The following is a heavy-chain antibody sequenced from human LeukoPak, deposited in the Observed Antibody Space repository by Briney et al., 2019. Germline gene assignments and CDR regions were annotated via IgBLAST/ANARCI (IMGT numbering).Heavy chain of an antibody. CDR1: GGSITSSSYY. CDR2: IYYSGST. J-gene: IGHJ3*02. V-gene: IGHV4-39*01. Sequence: PSETLSLTSTLSGGSITSSSYYWGWVRQPPGKGLEWLGSIYYSGSTYYNPSLKSRVTISVDTSKNQYSLKLSSVTAADTAVYYCARPRQWLVAFDIWGQGTMVTVSS. CDR3: ARPRQWLVAFDI. D-gene: IGHD6-19*01.